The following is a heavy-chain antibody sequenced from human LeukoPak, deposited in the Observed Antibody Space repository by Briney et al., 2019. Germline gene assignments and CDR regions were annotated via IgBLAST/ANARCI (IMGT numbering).Heavy chain of an antibody. CDR2: ISYDGSNK. D-gene: IGHD6-13*01. CDR3: ARDTAAAGNEYFQH. V-gene: IGHV3-30*03. J-gene: IGHJ1*01. CDR1: GFTFSSYG. Sequence: GGSLRLSCAASGFTFSSYGMHWVRQAPGKGLEWVAVISYDGSNKYYADSVKGRFTISRDNPKNTLYLQMNSLRAEDTAVYYCARDTAAAGNEYFQHWGQGTLVTVSS.